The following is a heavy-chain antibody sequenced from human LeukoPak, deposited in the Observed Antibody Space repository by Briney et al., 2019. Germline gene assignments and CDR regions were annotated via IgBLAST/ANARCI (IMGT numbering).Heavy chain of an antibody. CDR2: IYYSGST. CDR3: ARETTMRNWFDP. CDR1: GGSISSYY. Sequence: SETLSLTCTVSGGSISSYYWSWIRQPPGKGLEWIGYIYYSGSTNYNPSLKSRVTISVDTSKNQFSLKLSSVTAADTAVYYCARETTMRNWFDPWSQGTLVTVSS. V-gene: IGHV4-59*01. J-gene: IGHJ5*02. D-gene: IGHD4-17*01.